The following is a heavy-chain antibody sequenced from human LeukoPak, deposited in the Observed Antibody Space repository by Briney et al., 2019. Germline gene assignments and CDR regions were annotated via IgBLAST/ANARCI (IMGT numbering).Heavy chain of an antibody. J-gene: IGHJ4*02. Sequence: PGGSLRLSCAASGFTFSCYAMHWVRQAPGKGLEWVAVISYDGSNKYYADSVKGRFTISRDNSKNTLYLQMNSLRAEDTAVYYCARDRGYSSGWYYWGQGTLVTVSS. CDR1: GFTFSCYA. CDR2: ISYDGSNK. D-gene: IGHD6-19*01. CDR3: ARDRGYSSGWYY. V-gene: IGHV3-30-3*01.